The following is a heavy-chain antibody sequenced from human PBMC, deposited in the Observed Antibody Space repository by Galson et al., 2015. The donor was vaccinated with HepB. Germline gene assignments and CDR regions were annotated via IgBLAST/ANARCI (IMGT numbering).Heavy chain of an antibody. CDR1: GYTFTSYY. V-gene: IGHV1-46*01. J-gene: IGHJ6*02. CDR2: GNPSDGST. Sequence: SVKVSCKASGYTFTSYYMHWVRQAPGQGLERMGIGNPSDGSTSYAQKFQGRVSMTRDTSTSTVYMELSSLRSEDTAVYYCARMGVYCSGGSCYDYHGMDVWGQGTTVSVSS. CDR3: ARMGVYCSGGSCYDYHGMDV. D-gene: IGHD2-15*01.